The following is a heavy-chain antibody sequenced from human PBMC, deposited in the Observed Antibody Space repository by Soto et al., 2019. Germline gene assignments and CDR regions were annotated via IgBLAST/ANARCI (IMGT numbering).Heavy chain of an antibody. V-gene: IGHV5-51*01. J-gene: IGHJ6*02. Sequence: GESLKISCKGSGYSFTSYWIGWVRQMPGKGLEWMGIIYPGDSDTRYSPSFQGQVTISADKSISTAYLQWSSLKASDTAMYYCARCQGKFPRLFSSGGWYYYYGMDVWGQGTTVTVSS. D-gene: IGHD3-22*01. CDR1: GYSFTSYW. CDR2: IYPGDSDT. CDR3: ARCQGKFPRLFSSGGWYYYYGMDV.